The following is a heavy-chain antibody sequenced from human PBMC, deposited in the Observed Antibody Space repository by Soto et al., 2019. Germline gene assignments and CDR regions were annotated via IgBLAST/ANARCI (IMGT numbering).Heavy chain of an antibody. CDR3: ATLDAYKLRY. D-gene: IGHD1-1*01. Sequence: QVQLQESGPGLVKPSETLSLTCTVSGGSISTYFWTWIRQPPGKGLDLIGSISDRGNTNYSPSLSPSLKSRVTISVDTSKNQFSLELTSVTPADTAVYYCATLDAYKLRYWGQGTLVTVSS. CDR1: GGSISTYF. V-gene: IGHV4-59*08. J-gene: IGHJ4*02. CDR2: ISDRGNT.